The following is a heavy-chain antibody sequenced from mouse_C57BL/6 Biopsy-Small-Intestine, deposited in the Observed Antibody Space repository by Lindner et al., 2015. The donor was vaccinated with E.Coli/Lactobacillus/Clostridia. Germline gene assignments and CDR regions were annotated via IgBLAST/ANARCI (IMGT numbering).Heavy chain of an antibody. D-gene: IGHD1-3*01. CDR3: AREWYTTDWSKAFDY. CDR2: INARNGDT. Sequence: VKVSCKTSGYTFTSHAIHWVRQAPDERLEWMGWINARNGDTRNSPKFQGRVTITRDTSASTAYMELSSLRSEDTALYFCAREWYTTDWSKAFDYWGQGTLVTVS. CDR1: GYTFTSHA. V-gene: IGHV1-84*02. J-gene: IGHJ3*01.